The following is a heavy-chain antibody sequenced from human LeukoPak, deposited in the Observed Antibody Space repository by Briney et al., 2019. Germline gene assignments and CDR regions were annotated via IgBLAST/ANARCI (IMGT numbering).Heavy chain of an antibody. Sequence: KNGESLKISCKGSGYNFATYWIAWVRQMPGKGLEWMAIINPGDSDTRYSPSFQGQVTISADKSISTAYLHWSSLKASDTAMYYCARGVARSSKFHFSYYFDYWGQGTLVTVSS. CDR2: INPGDSDT. J-gene: IGHJ4*02. CDR3: ARGVARSSKFHFSYYFDY. V-gene: IGHV5-51*01. D-gene: IGHD6-6*01. CDR1: GYNFATYW.